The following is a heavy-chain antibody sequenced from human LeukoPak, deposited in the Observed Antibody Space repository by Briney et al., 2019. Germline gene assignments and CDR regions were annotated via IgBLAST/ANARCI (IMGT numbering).Heavy chain of an antibody. Sequence: GGSLRLSCAASGFTFSSYSMNWVRHVPGKGLEWVAVISYDGSNKYYADSVKGRFTISRDNSKNTLYLQMNSLRAEDTAVYYCARDRVGVQVPAANTNWFDPWGQGTLVTVSS. CDR3: ARDRVGVQVPAANTNWFDP. V-gene: IGHV3-30*03. J-gene: IGHJ5*02. CDR2: ISYDGSNK. CDR1: GFTFSSYS. D-gene: IGHD2-2*01.